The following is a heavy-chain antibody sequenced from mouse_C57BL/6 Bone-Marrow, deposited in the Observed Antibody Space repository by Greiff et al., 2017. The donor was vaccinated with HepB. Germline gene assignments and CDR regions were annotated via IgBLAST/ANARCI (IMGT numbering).Heavy chain of an antibody. J-gene: IGHJ3*01. D-gene: IGHD2-5*01. CDR3: AREDYYSNYRFAD. V-gene: IGHV5-4*01. Sequence: EVNVVESGGGLVKPGGSLKLSCAASGFTFSSYAMSWVRQTPEKRLEWVATISDGGSYTYYPDNVKGRFTISRDNAKNNLYLQMSHLKSEDTAMYYCAREDYYSNYRFADWGQGTLVTVSA. CDR1: GFTFSSYA. CDR2: ISDGGSYT.